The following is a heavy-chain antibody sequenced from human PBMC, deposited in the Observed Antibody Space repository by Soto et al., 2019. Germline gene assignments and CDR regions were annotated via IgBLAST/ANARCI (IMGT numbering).Heavy chain of an antibody. CDR2: ISYDGSNK. J-gene: IGHJ4*02. D-gene: IGHD6-13*01. CDR3: AKGGNSSSCLDH. Sequence: GGSLSLSCLASAFTFSHFGMNWVRQAPGKGLECVAVISYDGSNKYYGDSVKGRFTISRDNSKNTVYLQMNSLRTEDTAVYYCAKGGNSSSCLDHWGRGTLVTVSS. CDR1: AFTFSHFG. V-gene: IGHV3-30*18.